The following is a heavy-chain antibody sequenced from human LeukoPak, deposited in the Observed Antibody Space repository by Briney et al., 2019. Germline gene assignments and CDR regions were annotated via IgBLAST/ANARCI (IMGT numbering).Heavy chain of an antibody. D-gene: IGHD1-26*01. CDR2: IYSGGST. J-gene: IGHJ5*02. CDR3: ARFAGATSEGDP. V-gene: IGHV3-66*01. CDR1: EFSVGSNY. Sequence: LPGGSLRLSCAASEFSVGSNYMTWVRQAPGKGLEWVSLIYSGGSTYYADSVKGRFTISRDNSKNTLYLQMNSLRAEDTAVYYCARFAGATSEGDPWGQGTLVTVSS.